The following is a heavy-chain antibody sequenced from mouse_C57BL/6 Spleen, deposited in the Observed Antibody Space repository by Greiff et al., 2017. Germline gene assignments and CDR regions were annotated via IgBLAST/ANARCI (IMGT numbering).Heavy chain of an antibody. J-gene: IGHJ1*03. CDR1: GYTFTSYW. V-gene: IGHV1-72*01. CDR3: ARYPYDTGSSYWYFDV. Sequence: QVQLQQPGAELVKPGASVKLSCKASGYTFTSYWMHWVKQRPGRGLEWIGRIDPNRGGTKYNEKFKSKATLTVDKHSSPAYMQLVSLTSEDSAVYYCARYPYDTGSSYWYFDVWGTGTTVTVSS. D-gene: IGHD1-1*01. CDR2: IDPNRGGT.